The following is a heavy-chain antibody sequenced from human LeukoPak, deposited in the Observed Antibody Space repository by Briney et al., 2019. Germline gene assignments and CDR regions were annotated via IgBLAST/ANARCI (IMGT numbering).Heavy chain of an antibody. CDR3: ATGYSSSWYYAFDI. D-gene: IGHD6-13*01. CDR2: IDAGNGNT. Sequence: ASVKVSCKASGYTFTSYAMHWVRQAPGQRLEWMGWIDAGNGNTKYSQKFQGRVTITRDTSASTAYMELSSLRSEDTAVYYCATGYSSSWYYAFDIWGQGTMVTVSS. V-gene: IGHV1-3*01. CDR1: GYTFTSYA. J-gene: IGHJ3*02.